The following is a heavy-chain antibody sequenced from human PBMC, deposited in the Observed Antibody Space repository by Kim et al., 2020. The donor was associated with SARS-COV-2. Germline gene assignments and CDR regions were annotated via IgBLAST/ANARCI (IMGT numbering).Heavy chain of an antibody. CDR1: GGTFSSYA. J-gene: IGHJ4*02. CDR3: GRVGYYGSGSYSEADY. V-gene: IGHV1-69*13. Sequence: SVKVSCKASGGTFSSYAISWVRQAPGQGLEWMGGIIPVFGTANSAQKFQGRLTITADESTSTAYMELSSLRSEDTAVYYCGRVGYYGSGSYSEADYWGQGTLVTVSS. CDR2: IIPVFGTA. D-gene: IGHD3-10*01.